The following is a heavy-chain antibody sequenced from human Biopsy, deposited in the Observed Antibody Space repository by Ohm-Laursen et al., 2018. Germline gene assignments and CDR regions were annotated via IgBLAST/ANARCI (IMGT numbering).Heavy chain of an antibody. CDR3: AREQPALSGGGSWFDS. CDR2: IREHGNEE. V-gene: IGHV3-7*01. J-gene: IGHJ5*01. CDR1: GITFNSDW. D-gene: IGHD6-19*01. Sequence: GSLRLSCTAFGITFNSDWMSWVRQAPGKGLEWVAIIREHGNEEFYVDSVKGRFTISGDNARNSVYLQMNSLRADDSAVYFCAREQPALSGGGSWFDSWGQGTLVIVSS.